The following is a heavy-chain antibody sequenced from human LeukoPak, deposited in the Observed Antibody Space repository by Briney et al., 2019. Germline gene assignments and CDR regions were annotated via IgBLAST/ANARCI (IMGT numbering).Heavy chain of an antibody. Sequence: SVKVSCKASGYTFTSYDINWVRQAPGQGLEWMGRIIPIFSIANYAQKFQGRVTITADKATSTAYMELSSLRSEDTAVYYCARAHRPCSSTSCYVAPFDYWGQGTLVTVSS. V-gene: IGHV1-69*04. CDR3: ARAHRPCSSTSCYVAPFDY. J-gene: IGHJ4*02. CDR1: GYTFTSYD. D-gene: IGHD2-2*01. CDR2: IIPIFSIA.